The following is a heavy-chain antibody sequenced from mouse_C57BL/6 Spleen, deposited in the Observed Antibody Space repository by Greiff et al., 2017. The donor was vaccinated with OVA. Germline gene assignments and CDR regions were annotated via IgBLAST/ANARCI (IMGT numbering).Heavy chain of an antibody. Sequence: QVQLKESGAELVRPGASVKLSCKASGYTFTDYYINWVKQRPGQGLEWIARIYPGSGNTYYNEKFKGKATLTAEKSSSTAYMQLSSLTSEDSAVYFCASGIYYGNSGYAMDYWGQGTSVTVSS. J-gene: IGHJ4*01. V-gene: IGHV1-76*01. CDR3: ASGIYYGNSGYAMDY. D-gene: IGHD2-1*01. CDR2: IYPGSGNT. CDR1: GYTFTDYY.